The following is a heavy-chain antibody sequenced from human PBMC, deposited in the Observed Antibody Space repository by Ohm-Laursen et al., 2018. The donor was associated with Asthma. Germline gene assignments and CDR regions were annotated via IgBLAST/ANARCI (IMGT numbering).Heavy chain of an antibody. CDR1: GFTFSSSW. Sequence: SLRLSCAASGFTFSSSWMSWVRQAPGKGLEWVGNINQDGSEKNYVDSVKGRFTISRDNAKNSLYLQMNSLRADDTAVYYCAKSKNPGVGAFDIWGQGTMVTVSS. CDR2: INQDGSEK. V-gene: IGHV3-7*03. D-gene: IGHD3-10*01. J-gene: IGHJ3*02. CDR3: AKSKNPGVGAFDI.